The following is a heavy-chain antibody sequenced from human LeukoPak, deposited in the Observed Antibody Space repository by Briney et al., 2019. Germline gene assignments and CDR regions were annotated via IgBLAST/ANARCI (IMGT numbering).Heavy chain of an antibody. CDR3: AKGSPATSY. V-gene: IGHV3-30*18. CDR2: ISHAGTNK. CDR1: GFTFSSYG. J-gene: IGHJ4*02. D-gene: IGHD2-15*01. Sequence: GGSLRLPCAASGFTFSSYGMHWVRQAPGKGLEWVAVISHAGTNKYYGDSVKGRFTISRDNSKNTLYLQMDSLRPEDTAVYFCAKGSPATSYWGQGTLVTVSS.